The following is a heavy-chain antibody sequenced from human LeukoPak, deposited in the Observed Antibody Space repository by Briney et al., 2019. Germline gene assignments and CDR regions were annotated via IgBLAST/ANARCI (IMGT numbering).Heavy chain of an antibody. V-gene: IGHV3-23*01. CDR2: ITGSADNT. CDR3: AKSSPPPLRY. J-gene: IGHJ4*02. CDR1: GFTFSTYA. Sequence: GGSLRLSCAASGFTFSTYAMSWVRQAPGKGLEWVSLITGSADNTYYADSVRGRFTISRDNSKNTLYLQMNSLSAEDTAVYYCAKSSPPPLRYWGQGTLVTVSS.